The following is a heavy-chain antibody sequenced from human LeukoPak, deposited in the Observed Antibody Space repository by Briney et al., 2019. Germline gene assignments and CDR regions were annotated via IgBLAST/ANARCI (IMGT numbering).Heavy chain of an antibody. D-gene: IGHD6-13*01. J-gene: IGHJ4*02. CDR3: AREEGIGNSWYHTYYYYY. Sequence: GGSLRLSCAASGFTFTSYSMNWVRQAPGKGLEWVSSISSSSSYIYYADSVKGRFTISRDNAKNSLYLQITSLRAEDTAVYYCAREEGIGNSWYHTYYYYYWGQGTLVTVSS. CDR1: GFTFTSYS. V-gene: IGHV3-21*01. CDR2: ISSSSSYI.